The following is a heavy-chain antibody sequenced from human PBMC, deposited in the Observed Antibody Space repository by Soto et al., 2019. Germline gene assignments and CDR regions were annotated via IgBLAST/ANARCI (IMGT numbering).Heavy chain of an antibody. CDR2: INPNNGGT. J-gene: IGHJ6*02. D-gene: IGHD4-17*01. Sequence: ASVKVSCKASGYTFTGYYMHWVRQAPGQGLEWMGWINPNNGGTNYAQKFQGWLTLTRDTSISTAYMELSRLRSDDTAVYYCARETDHGDRYNFYYAMDVWGQGTTVTVSS. CDR3: ARETDHGDRYNFYYAMDV. V-gene: IGHV1-2*04. CDR1: GYTFTGYY.